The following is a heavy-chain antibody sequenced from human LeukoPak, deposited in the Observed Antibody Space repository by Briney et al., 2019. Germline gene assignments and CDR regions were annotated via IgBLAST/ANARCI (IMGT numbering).Heavy chain of an antibody. CDR1: GDSITTANYF. J-gene: IGHJ4*02. CDR2: IHHSGRS. V-gene: IGHV4-30-4*08. Sequence: SQTLSLTCAVSGDSITTANYFWGWVRQPPGEGLEWIGYIHHSGRSFYNPSLKSRVTISSDTSKNQFSLKLSSVTAADTAVYYCARHRVTMIVVVHFDYWGQGTLVTVSS. D-gene: IGHD3-22*01. CDR3: ARHRVTMIVVVHFDY.